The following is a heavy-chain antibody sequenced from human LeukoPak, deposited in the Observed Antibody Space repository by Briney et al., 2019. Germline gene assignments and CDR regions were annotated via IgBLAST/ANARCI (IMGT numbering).Heavy chain of an antibody. CDR3: ARVGGGNYYYYGMDV. J-gene: IGHJ6*02. CDR2: IYYSGST. Sequence: PSETLSLTCTVSSGSISSYYWSWIRQPPGKGLEWIGCIYYSGSTKCNPSLKSRVTISVDTSKNQFSLKLSSVTAADTAVYYCARVGGGNYYYYGMDVWGQGTLVTVSS. D-gene: IGHD2-15*01. CDR1: SGSISSYY. V-gene: IGHV4-59*08.